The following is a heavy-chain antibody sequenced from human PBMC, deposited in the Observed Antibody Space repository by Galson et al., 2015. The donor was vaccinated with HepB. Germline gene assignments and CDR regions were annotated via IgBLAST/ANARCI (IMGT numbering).Heavy chain of an antibody. J-gene: IGHJ6*02. CDR1: GYTFTSYA. D-gene: IGHD3-3*01. CDR2: INAGNGNT. Sequence: SVKVSCKASGYTFTSYAMHWVRQAPGQRLEWMGWINAGNGNTKYSQKFQGRVTITRDTSASTAYMELSSLRSEDTAVYYCARGPFGVVSYYGMDVWGQGTTVTVSS. V-gene: IGHV1-3*01. CDR3: ARGPFGVVSYYGMDV.